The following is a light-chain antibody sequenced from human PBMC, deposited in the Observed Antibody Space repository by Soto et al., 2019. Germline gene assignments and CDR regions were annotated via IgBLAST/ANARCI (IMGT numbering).Light chain of an antibody. J-gene: IGLJ1*01. V-gene: IGLV2-14*01. CDR1: SSDIGHSHY. CDR2: EVS. CDR3: SSNTRNNTPYG. Sequence: QSALTQPASVSGSPGQSVTISCTGTSSDIGHSHYVSWYQQHPGKAPKLMIYEVSNRPSGVSNRFAGSKSGNKAPLTISGLQAEDEAVYYCSSNTRNNTPYGFGTGTKLTVL.